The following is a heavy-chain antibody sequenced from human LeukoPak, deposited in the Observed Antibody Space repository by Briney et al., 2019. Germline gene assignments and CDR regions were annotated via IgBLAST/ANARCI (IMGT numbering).Heavy chain of an antibody. D-gene: IGHD6-6*01. CDR3: ARDLSSSSSLDY. CDR2: ISSSSYI. V-gene: IGHV3-21*01. J-gene: IGHJ4*02. CDR1: GFTFSSYS. Sequence: PGGSLRLSCAASGFTFSSYSMNWVRQAPGKGLEWVSSISSSSYIYYADSVKGRFTISRDNAKNSLYLQMNSLRAEDTAVYYCARDLSSSSSLDYWGQGTLVTVSS.